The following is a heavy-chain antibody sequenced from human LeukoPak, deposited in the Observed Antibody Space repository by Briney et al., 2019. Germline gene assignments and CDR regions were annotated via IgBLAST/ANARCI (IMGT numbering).Heavy chain of an antibody. CDR1: GFTFSSYD. CDR3: ARGSDTYYYGSGSFDY. J-gene: IGHJ4*02. D-gene: IGHD3-10*01. Sequence: GGSLRLSCAASGFTFSSYDMHWVRQATGKGLEWVSAIGTAGDTYYPGSVKGRFTISRDNSKNTLYLQMNSLRAEDTAVYYCARGSDTYYYGSGSFDYWGQGTLVTVSS. CDR2: IGTAGDT. V-gene: IGHV3-13*01.